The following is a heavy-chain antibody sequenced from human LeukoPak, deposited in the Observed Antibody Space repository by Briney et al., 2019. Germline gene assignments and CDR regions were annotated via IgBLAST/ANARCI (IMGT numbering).Heavy chain of an antibody. J-gene: IGHJ4*02. Sequence: GGSLRLSGAASGFTFSTYPMQWVRQTPGKGLEGVAILSSDGVNKRYADSVQGRFTISRDNFKNTLYLQMNSLTAEETAVYYCAKVDGITIFEVFDYWGQGTLVTVSS. CDR1: GFTFSTYP. CDR2: LSSDGVNK. D-gene: IGHD3-3*01. CDR3: AKVDGITIFEVFDY. V-gene: IGHV3-30-3*01.